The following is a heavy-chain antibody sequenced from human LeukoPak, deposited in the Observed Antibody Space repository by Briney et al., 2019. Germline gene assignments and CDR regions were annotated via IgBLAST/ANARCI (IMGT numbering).Heavy chain of an antibody. CDR3: AKDSPGSWPNYYYGMDV. D-gene: IGHD6-13*01. CDR2: IWYDGSNK. Sequence: SGGSLRLSCAASGFTFSSYGMHWVRQAPGKGLEWVAVIWYDGSNKYYADSVKGRFTISRDNAKNSLYLQMNSLRAEDTALYYCAKDSPGSWPNYYYGMDVWGKGTTVTVSS. V-gene: IGHV3-33*03. J-gene: IGHJ6*04. CDR1: GFTFSSYG.